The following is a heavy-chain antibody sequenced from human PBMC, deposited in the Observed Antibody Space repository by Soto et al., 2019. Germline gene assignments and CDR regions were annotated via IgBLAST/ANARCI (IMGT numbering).Heavy chain of an antibody. D-gene: IGHD3-22*01. Sequence: SETLSLTCTVSGGSISSYYWSWIRQPPGKGLEWIGYIYYSGSTNYNPSLKSRVTISVDTSKNQFSLKLSSVTAADTAVYYCARGDHYDSSGNFDYWGQGTLVTVSS. J-gene: IGHJ4*02. CDR2: IYYSGST. CDR1: GGSISSYY. V-gene: IGHV4-59*01. CDR3: ARGDHYDSSGNFDY.